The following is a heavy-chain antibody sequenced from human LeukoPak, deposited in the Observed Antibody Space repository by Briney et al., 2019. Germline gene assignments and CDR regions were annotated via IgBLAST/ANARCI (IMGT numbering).Heavy chain of an antibody. CDR1: GFTFSSYG. V-gene: IGHV3-30*02. D-gene: IGHD2-2*01. Sequence: GGSLRLSCAASGFTFSSYGMHCVRQAPGKGLEWVAFIRYDGSNKYYADSVKGRFTISRDNSKNTLYLQMNSLRAEDTAVYYCAKDPGGDCSSTSCYASYYYGMDVWGQGTTVTVSS. CDR2: IRYDGSNK. CDR3: AKDPGGDCSSTSCYASYYYGMDV. J-gene: IGHJ6*02.